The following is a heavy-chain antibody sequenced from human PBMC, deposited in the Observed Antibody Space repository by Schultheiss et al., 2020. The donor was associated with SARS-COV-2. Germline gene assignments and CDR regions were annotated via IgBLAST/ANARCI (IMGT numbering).Heavy chain of an antibody. CDR1: GYTFTGYY. Sequence: ASVKVSCKASGYTFTGYYMHWVRQAPGQGLEWMGWINPKRGGPNYAQNFQGRVTMTRDTSINTAYMELSRLTSDDTALYYCARDGGDYNWYFDLWGRGTLVTVSS. CDR2: INPKRGGP. CDR3: ARDGGDYNWYFDL. V-gene: IGHV1-2*02. D-gene: IGHD4-11*01. J-gene: IGHJ2*01.